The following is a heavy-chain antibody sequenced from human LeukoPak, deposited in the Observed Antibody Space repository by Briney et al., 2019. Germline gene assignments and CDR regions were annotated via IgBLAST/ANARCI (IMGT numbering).Heavy chain of an antibody. CDR3: ARGASHYDFWSSYSNYYGMDV. CDR2: ISAYNGNT. Sequence: ASVKVSCKASGYTFTSYGISWVRQAPGQGLEWMGWISAYNGNTNYAQKLQGRVTMTTDTSTSTAYMELRSLRSDDTAVYYCARGASHYDFWSSYSNYYGMDVWGQGTTVTVSS. V-gene: IGHV1-18*01. CDR1: GYTFTSYG. J-gene: IGHJ6*02. D-gene: IGHD3-3*01.